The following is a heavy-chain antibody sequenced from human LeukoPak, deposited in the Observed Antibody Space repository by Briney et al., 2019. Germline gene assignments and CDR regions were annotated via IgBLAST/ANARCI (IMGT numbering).Heavy chain of an antibody. CDR1: GYSFSRYW. Sequence: GEPLKISCKGSGYSFSRYWVGWVRQMPGKGLEWMGIINPRDSDTFYSPSFEGQVTISADTSISTVYLEWSSLEASATAMYYCARVQDGYSYDAFDIWGQGTVVTVSS. V-gene: IGHV5-51*01. CDR3: ARVQDGYSYDAFDI. D-gene: IGHD5-24*01. J-gene: IGHJ3*02. CDR2: INPRDSDT.